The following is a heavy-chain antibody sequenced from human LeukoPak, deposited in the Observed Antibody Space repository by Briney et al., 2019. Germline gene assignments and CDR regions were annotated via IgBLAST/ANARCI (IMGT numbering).Heavy chain of an antibody. Sequence: GGSLRLSCAASGFTFSSYWMHWVRQAPGKGLVWVSRINTDGSSTSYADSVKGRFTISRDNAKNTLYLQMNSLRAEDTAVYYCARDGIVVPAAAYYYYYMDVWGKGTTVTVSS. J-gene: IGHJ6*03. CDR1: GFTFSSYW. CDR3: ARDGIVVPAAAYYYYYMDV. CDR2: INTDGSST. D-gene: IGHD2-2*01. V-gene: IGHV3-74*01.